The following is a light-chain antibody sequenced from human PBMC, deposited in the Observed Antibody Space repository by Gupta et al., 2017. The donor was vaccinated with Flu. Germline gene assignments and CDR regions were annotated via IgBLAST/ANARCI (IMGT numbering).Light chain of an antibody. V-gene: IGKV1-39*01. CDR3: QQSYNTLYT. CDR2: RAS. Sequence: DIQLTQSPSSLSASVGYRVTITCRASQHIGTYLNWYQQKPGKAPKLLISRASSLDSGVPSTFSGSGAGTDFTLTISRLQPEDFATYYCQQSYNTLYTFGQGTKLEIK. J-gene: IGKJ2*01. CDR1: QHIGTY.